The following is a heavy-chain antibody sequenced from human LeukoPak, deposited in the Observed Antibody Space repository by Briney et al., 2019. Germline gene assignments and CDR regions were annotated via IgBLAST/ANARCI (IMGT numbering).Heavy chain of an antibody. J-gene: IGHJ4*02. CDR2: ISYEGSNK. V-gene: IGHV3-30*18. D-gene: IGHD2-15*01. CDR3: AKDRSATLFTIIDY. CDR1: GFTFSSYG. Sequence: PGGSLRLSCAASGFTFSSYGMHWVRQAPGKGLEWVAVISYEGSNKYYADSVKGRFTISRDNSKNTLYLQMNSLRAEDTAVYYCAKDRSATLFTIIDYRGQGTPVTVSS.